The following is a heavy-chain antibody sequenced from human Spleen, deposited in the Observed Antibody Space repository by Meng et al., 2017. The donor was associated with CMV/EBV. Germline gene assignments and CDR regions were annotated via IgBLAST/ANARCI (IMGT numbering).Heavy chain of an antibody. D-gene: IGHD2-21*01. V-gene: IGHV3-30-3*01. Sequence: LSLTCAASGFTFSSYAMHWVRQAPGKGLEWVTVISYDGSNEYYADSMKGRFTISRDNSKNTLYLQMNSLRAEDTAVYYCATVVDGYYYYGMDVWGQGTTVTVSS. CDR3: ATVVDGYYYYGMDV. CDR1: GFTFSSYA. CDR2: ISYDGSNE. J-gene: IGHJ6*02.